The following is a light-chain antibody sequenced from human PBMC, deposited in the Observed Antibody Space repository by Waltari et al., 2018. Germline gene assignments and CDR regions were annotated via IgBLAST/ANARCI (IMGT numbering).Light chain of an antibody. V-gene: IGKV3-15*01. J-gene: IGKJ1*01. CDR2: NAS. CDR3: QVRTSWLWT. Sequence: EIVVTQSPATLSLSPGERVTLSCRASQIVTHNFAWFQQRPGQAPRLLIYNASTRATDIPARFSGRGSGTEFTLTINSLQSEDLAIYYCQVRTSWLWTFGQGTKV. CDR1: QIVTHN.